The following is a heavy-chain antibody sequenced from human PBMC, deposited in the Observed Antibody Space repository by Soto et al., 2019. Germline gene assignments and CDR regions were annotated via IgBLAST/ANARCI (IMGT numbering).Heavy chain of an antibody. V-gene: IGHV4-4*02. D-gene: IGHD6-13*01. CDR3: ARDFQIAAAGTGFDY. CDR1: GGSISSSNW. Sequence: PSETLSLTSAVSGGSISSSNWWSWVRQPPGKGLEWIVEIYHGGSTNYNPSLKSRVTISVDKSKNQFSLKLSSVTAADTAVYYCARDFQIAAAGTGFDYWGQGTLVTVPS. CDR2: IYHGGST. J-gene: IGHJ4*02.